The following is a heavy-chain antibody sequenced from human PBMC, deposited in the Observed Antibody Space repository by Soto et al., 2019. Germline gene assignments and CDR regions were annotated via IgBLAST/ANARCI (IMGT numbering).Heavy chain of an antibody. CDR2: IIPMYGTV. J-gene: IGHJ5*02. CDR1: GGTFSSYF. Sequence: SVKVSCKASGGTFSSYFISWVLQAPGQGPEWMGGIIPMYGTVNYAQKFRDRVTIIADTSTSTAYMELSSLRSEDTAVYYCARDLGGCSGGSCRYNWFDPWGQGTLVTVSS. D-gene: IGHD2-15*01. CDR3: ARDLGGCSGGSCRYNWFDP. V-gene: IGHV1-69*06.